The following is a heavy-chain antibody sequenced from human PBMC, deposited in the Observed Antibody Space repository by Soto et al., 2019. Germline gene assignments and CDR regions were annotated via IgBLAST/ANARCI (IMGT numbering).Heavy chain of an antibody. Sequence: EVQLVESGGGLAQPGGSLRLSCAVSGFTVSGNYMSWVRQAPGKGLEWVSVLYSGGTTYYADSVKGRFTISRHNSNNTLFLQMDSLRVDDTAIYYCARPAWGLWFGYMDVWGKGTTVTVSS. CDR3: ARPAWGLWFGYMDV. CDR1: GFTVSGNY. J-gene: IGHJ6*03. V-gene: IGHV3-53*04. CDR2: LYSGGTT. D-gene: IGHD3-10*01.